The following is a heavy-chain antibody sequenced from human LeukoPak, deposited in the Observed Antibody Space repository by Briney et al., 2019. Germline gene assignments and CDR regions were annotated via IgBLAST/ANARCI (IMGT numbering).Heavy chain of an antibody. J-gene: IGHJ6*02. V-gene: IGHV5-10-1*01. CDR1: GYSFTSYW. CDR3: ASLGYCSGGSCYSYYYYGMDV. CDR2: IDPSDSYT. D-gene: IGHD2-15*01. Sequence: GESLKISCKGSGYSFTSYWISWVRQMPGKGLEWMGRIDPSDSYTNYSPSFQGHVTISADKPISTAYLQWSSLKASDTAMYYCASLGYCSGGSCYSYYYYGMDVWGQGTTVTVSS.